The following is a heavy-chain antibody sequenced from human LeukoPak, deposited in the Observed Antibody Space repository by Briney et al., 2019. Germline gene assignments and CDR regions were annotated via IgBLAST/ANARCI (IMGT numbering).Heavy chain of an antibody. CDR3: ARAGGYVGATFDY. Sequence: ASVKVSCKASGYTFTGYYMHWVRQAPGQGLEWMGWINPNSGGTNYAQKFQGRVTMTRDTSISTAYMELSRLRSDDTAVYYCARAGGYVGATFDYWGQGTLVTVSS. J-gene: IGHJ4*02. CDR2: INPNSGGT. CDR1: GYTFTGYY. V-gene: IGHV1-2*02. D-gene: IGHD1-26*01.